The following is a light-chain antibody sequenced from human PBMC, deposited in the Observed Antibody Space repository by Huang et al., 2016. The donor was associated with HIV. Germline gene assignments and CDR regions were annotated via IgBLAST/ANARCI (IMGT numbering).Light chain of an antibody. Sequence: DIQMTQSPSSLSASVGDRVTITCQATQDITNYLNWYQQKPGKAPKRLIYDASNLETGVPSRFSGTGSGTDFTFTISSLQPEDFATYYCQQYDNVPTTFGQGTRLEIK. CDR3: QQYDNVPTT. CDR2: DAS. CDR1: QDITNY. J-gene: IGKJ5*01. V-gene: IGKV1-33*01.